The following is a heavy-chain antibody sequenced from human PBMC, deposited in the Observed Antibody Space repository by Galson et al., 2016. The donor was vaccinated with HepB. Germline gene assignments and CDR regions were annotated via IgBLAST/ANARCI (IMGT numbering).Heavy chain of an antibody. Sequence: SLRLSCAASGFTFSSYSMNWVRQASGKGLEWVSFIRSKAYGGTTKYAASVKGRFIISRDDSKSIAYLQMNSPKTEDTAVYYCTRERAFHCSSSSCSPYYGMDVWGQGTTVTVSS. V-gene: IGHV3-49*04. J-gene: IGHJ6*02. CDR2: IRSKAYGGTT. D-gene: IGHD2-15*01. CDR1: GFTFSSYS. CDR3: TRERAFHCSSSSCSPYYGMDV.